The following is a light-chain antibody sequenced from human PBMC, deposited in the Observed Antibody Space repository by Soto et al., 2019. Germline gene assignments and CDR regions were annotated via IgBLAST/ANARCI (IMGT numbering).Light chain of an antibody. CDR3: QSFDSRLNGAV. CDR1: SSNVGAPYD. J-gene: IGLJ7*01. V-gene: IGLV1-40*01. CDR2: GNN. Sequence: QSVLTQPPSVSGAPGQTVTISCTGTSSNVGAPYDVYWYQQLPGTAPKLLIFGNNNRFSGVPDRFSASKSGTSVSLAITGLQAEDEADYYCQSFDSRLNGAVFGGGTQLTVL.